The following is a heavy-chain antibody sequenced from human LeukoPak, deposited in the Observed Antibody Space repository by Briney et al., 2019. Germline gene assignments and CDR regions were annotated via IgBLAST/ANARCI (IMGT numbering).Heavy chain of an antibody. CDR2: IYSGGTT. Sequence: GGSLRLSCAASGFIVRSNYMSWLRQAPGKGLEWVSLIYSGGTTYYADSVKGRFTISRDNSKNTLFLQMNSLRGEDTAVYYCASGEWPQDYWGQGTLVTVSS. CDR1: GFIVRSNY. J-gene: IGHJ4*02. V-gene: IGHV3-53*01. CDR3: ASGEWPQDY. D-gene: IGHD3-10*01.